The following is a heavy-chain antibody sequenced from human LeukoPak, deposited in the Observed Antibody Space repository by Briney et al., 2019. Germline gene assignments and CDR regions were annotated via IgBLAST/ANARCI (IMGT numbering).Heavy chain of an antibody. CDR2: ISAYNGNT. Sequence: ASVKVCCKASGYTFTSYGISWVRPAPGQGLEWMGWISAYNGNTNYAQKLQGRVTMTTVTSTNTVYMELRSLRSDDTAVYYCASLGRDGYNYFQHWGQGTLVTVSS. CDR3: ASLGRDGYNYFQH. V-gene: IGHV1-18*01. CDR1: GYTFTSYG. D-gene: IGHD5-24*01. J-gene: IGHJ1*01.